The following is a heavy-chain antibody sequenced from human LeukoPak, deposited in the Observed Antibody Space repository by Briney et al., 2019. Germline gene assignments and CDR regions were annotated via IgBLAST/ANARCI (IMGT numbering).Heavy chain of an antibody. D-gene: IGHD6-13*01. V-gene: IGHV4-39*01. CDR2: IYYSGTT. CDR3: AKSVAAADPRYYFDY. CDR1: GGSISSLSYH. Sequence: PSETLSLTCSVSGGSISSLSYHWGWIRQPPGKGLEWIGSIYYSGTTYYNLSLESRVTISVDTSKDQFSLKLNSVTAADTAVYYCAKSVAAADPRYYFDYWGQGTLVTVSS. J-gene: IGHJ4*02.